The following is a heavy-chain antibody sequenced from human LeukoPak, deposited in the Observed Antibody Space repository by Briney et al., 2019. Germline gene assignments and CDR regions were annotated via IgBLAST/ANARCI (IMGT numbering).Heavy chain of an antibody. D-gene: IGHD5-18*01. CDR3: ARAWIELWSHDY. CDR1: GFTFSSYC. V-gene: IGHV3-7*03. J-gene: IGHJ4*02. CDR2: IKQDGSDK. Sequence: GGSLRLSCAAPGFTFSSYCMSWVRQAPGKGLEWVANIKQDGSDKYYVDSVKGRFTISKDNAKSSLYLQMNSLRAEDTAVYYCARAWIELWSHDYWGQGTLVTVSS.